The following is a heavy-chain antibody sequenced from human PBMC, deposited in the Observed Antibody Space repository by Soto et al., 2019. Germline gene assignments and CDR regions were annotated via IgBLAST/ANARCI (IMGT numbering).Heavy chain of an antibody. D-gene: IGHD3-16*01. CDR3: AHTWGLPFDY. J-gene: IGHJ4*02. Sequence: QITLKESGPTLVKPTQTLTLTCTYSGFSLRTTGVGVGWIRQPPGKALEWLGIIYWDDNKRYSPSLKSRLTLTNDISKSQVVLTMTNMDPVDTATYYCAHTWGLPFDYWGQGTPVIVSS. V-gene: IGHV2-5*02. CDR2: IYWDDNK. CDR1: GFSLRTTGVG.